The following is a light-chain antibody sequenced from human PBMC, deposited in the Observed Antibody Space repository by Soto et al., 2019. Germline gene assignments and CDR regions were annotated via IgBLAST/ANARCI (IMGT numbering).Light chain of an antibody. V-gene: IGLV1-44*01. CDR2: GSN. CDR3: AAWDDNLFGPV. Sequence: QSVLAQPPSASGTPGQRVAISCSGTSSNIGSNPVNWFQQLPGTAPKLLIYGSNQRPSGVPDRFSGSKSGTSASLAISGLQSEDEADYYCAAWDDNLFGPVFGGGTPLTVL. J-gene: IGLJ2*01. CDR1: SSNIGSNP.